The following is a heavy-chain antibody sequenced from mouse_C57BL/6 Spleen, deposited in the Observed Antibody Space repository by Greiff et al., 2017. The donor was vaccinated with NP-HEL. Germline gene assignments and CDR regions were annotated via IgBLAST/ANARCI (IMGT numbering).Heavy chain of an antibody. D-gene: IGHD1-1*01. J-gene: IGHJ2*01. V-gene: IGHV1-80*01. Sequence: VQLQQSGAELVKPGASVKISCKASGYAFSSYWMNWVKQRPGKGLEWIGQIYPGDGDTNYNGKFKGKATLTADKSSSTAYMQLSSLTSEDSAVYFCARERITTVVAHCDYWGQGTTLTVSS. CDR3: ARERITTVVAHCDY. CDR2: IYPGDGDT. CDR1: GYAFSSYW.